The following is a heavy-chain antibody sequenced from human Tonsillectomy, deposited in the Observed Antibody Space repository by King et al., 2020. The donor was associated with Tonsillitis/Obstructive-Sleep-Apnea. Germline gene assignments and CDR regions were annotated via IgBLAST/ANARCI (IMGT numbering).Heavy chain of an antibody. J-gene: IGHJ3*02. V-gene: IGHV3-48*03. D-gene: IGHD4-17*01. CDR2: ISSSGSTI. CDR1: GFTFSSYE. Sequence: VQLVESGGGLVQPGGSLRLSCAASGFTFSSYEMNWVRQAPGKGLEWVSYISSSGSTIYYADSVKGRFTISRDNAKNSLYLQMNSLRAEDTAVYYCAGEHGWPHSRHDSFDIWGQGTMVTVSS. CDR3: AGEHGWPHSRHDSFDI.